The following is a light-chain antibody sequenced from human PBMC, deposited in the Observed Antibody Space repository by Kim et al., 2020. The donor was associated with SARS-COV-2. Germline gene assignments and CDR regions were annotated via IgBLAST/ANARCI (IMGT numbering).Light chain of an antibody. J-gene: IGLJ3*02. V-gene: IGLV4-69*02. Sequence: ASGKLTCTRSSGHSNYAIAWHQQQPENGPRYLMKINNDGSHSKGAGIPDRFSGSSSGAERYLTISSLQSEDESDYYCQTWGPGFRVFGGGTQLTVL. CDR1: SGHSNYA. CDR3: QTWGPGFRV. CDR2: INNDGSH.